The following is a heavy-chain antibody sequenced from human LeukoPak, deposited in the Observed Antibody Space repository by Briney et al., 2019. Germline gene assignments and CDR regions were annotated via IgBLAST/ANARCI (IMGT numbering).Heavy chain of an antibody. CDR1: GGSISGYY. V-gene: IGHV4-34*01. D-gene: IGHD1-1*01. CDR3: ARVSSAGTTRY. Sequence: PSETLSLTCTVSGGSISGYYWSWIRQPPGKGLEWIGEINHSGSTNYNPSLKSRVTISVDTSKNQFSLKLSSVTAADTAVYYCARVSSAGTTRYWGQGTLVTVSS. J-gene: IGHJ4*02. CDR2: INHSGST.